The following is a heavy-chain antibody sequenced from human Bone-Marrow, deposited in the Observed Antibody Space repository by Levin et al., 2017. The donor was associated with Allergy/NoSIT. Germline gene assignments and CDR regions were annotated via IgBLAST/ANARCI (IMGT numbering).Heavy chain of an antibody. CDR3: ARAGLGYCTSSSCWWFDP. CDR1: GFIFSDYY. V-gene: IGHV3-11*01. CDR2: ISSTGSTV. Sequence: GSLRLSCAASGFIFSDYYMSWIRQAPGKGLEWVSYISSTGSTVYYADSVKGRFTVSRDNANSSLFLQLNSLRAEDTAVYYCARAGLGYCTSSSCWWFDPWGQGTLVTVSS. D-gene: IGHD2-2*01. J-gene: IGHJ5*02.